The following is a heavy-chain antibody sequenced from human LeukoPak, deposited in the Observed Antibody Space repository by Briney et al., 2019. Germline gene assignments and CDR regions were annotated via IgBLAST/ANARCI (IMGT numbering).Heavy chain of an antibody. J-gene: IGHJ6*03. CDR3: ARDRAAARPYYYYYYMDV. CDR1: GGTFSSYA. D-gene: IGHD6-13*01. Sequence: SVKVSCKASGGTFSSYAISWVRQAPGQGLEWMGGIIPIFGTANYAQKFQGRVTITTDESTSTAYMELSSLRSEDAAVYYCARDRAAARPYYYYYYMDVWGKGTTVTVSS. CDR2: IIPIFGTA. V-gene: IGHV1-69*05.